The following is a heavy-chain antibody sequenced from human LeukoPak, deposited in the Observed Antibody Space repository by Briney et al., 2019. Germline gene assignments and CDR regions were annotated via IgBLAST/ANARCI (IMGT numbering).Heavy chain of an antibody. V-gene: IGHV4-34*01. D-gene: IGHD2-2*01. CDR1: GGSFSGYY. Sequence: PSETLSLTCAVYGGSFSGYYWSWIRQPPGKGLEWIGEINHSGSTNYNPSLKSRVTISVDTSKNQFSLKLSSVTAADTAVYYCARGTVGYCSSTSCYVPSYGMDVWGQGTTVTVSS. CDR3: ARGTVGYCSSTSCYVPSYGMDV. CDR2: INHSGST. J-gene: IGHJ6*02.